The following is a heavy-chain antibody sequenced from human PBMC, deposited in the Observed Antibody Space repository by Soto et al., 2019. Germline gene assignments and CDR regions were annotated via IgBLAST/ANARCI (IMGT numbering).Heavy chain of an antibody. V-gene: IGHV3-74*01. Sequence: PGGSLRLSCAASGFAFSAYWMQWVRQSPGQGLVWVSHVNSDGTSTTYADSVKGRFTISRDNAKETLSLHMTSLRADDTAVYYCTQGGPSIGYSLKFWGPGTLVTVSS. CDR1: GFAFSAYW. J-gene: IGHJ4*02. D-gene: IGHD3-22*01. CDR2: VNSDGTST. CDR3: TQGGPSIGYSLKF.